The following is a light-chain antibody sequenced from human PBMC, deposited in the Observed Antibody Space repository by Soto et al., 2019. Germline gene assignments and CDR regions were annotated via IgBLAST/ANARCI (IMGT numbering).Light chain of an antibody. J-gene: IGKJ4*01. Sequence: EIVLTQSPATLSLSPGERATLSCRASQSVNNYLAWYQQKPGQAPRLVIYDVFNRATGTPARFSGSGCGTDFNLTISSSVPEDFGVYYCQQRSHWPWFTFGGGTRVEIK. CDR1: QSVNNY. CDR3: QQRSHWPWFT. V-gene: IGKV3-11*01. CDR2: DVF.